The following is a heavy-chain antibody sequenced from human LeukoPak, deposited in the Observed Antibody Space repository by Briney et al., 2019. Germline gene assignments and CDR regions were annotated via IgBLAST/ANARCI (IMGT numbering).Heavy chain of an antibody. D-gene: IGHD6-6*01. Sequence: GGSLRLSCAASGFTFSDYYMSWIRQAPGKGLEWVSYISNSGGTIYYADSVKGRFTISRDNAKNSLYLQMNSLRAEDTAAFYCARVKYSSSAYFDYWGQGTLVTVSS. CDR3: ARVKYSSSAYFDY. CDR2: ISNSGGTI. J-gene: IGHJ4*02. CDR1: GFTFSDYY. V-gene: IGHV3-11*04.